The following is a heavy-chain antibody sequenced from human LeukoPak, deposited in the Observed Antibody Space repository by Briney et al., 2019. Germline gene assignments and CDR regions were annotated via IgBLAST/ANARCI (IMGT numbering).Heavy chain of an antibody. V-gene: IGHV4-30-2*01. D-gene: IGHD2-15*01. J-gene: IGHJ5*02. Sequence: PSQTLSLTCAVSGGSISSGGYSWSWIRQPPGKGLEWIGYIYHSGSTYYNPSLKSRVTISVDRSKNQFSLKLSSVTAADTAVYYCARVGEYCSGGSCYGWFDPWGQGTLVTVSS. CDR1: GGSISSGGYS. CDR2: IYHSGST. CDR3: ARVGEYCSGGSCYGWFDP.